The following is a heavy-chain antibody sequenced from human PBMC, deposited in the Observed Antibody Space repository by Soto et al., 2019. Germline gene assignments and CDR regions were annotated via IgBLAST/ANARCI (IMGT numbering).Heavy chain of an antibody. CDR2: ISAYNGNT. Sequence: ASVKVSCKASGYTFTSYGISWVRQAPGQGLEWMGWISAYNGNTNYAQKLQGRVTMTTDTSTSTAYMELRSLRSDDTAVYYCARVPRSIAVAGTSDIWGRGTMVTVSS. V-gene: IGHV1-18*01. J-gene: IGHJ3*02. D-gene: IGHD6-19*01. CDR3: ARVPRSIAVAGTSDI. CDR1: GYTFTSYG.